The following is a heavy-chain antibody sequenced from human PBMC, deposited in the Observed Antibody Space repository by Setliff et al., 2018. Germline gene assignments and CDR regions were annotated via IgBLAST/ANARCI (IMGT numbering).Heavy chain of an antibody. Sequence: SETLSLTCTVSGGSISSSPHYWGWIRQPPGKGLEWIGSIYYTGSTYYNPSLNSRVTMSVDTSKRQFSLKLGSATAADTAVYYCARDMGQPYYFESWGLGTLVTVSS. V-gene: IGHV4-39*07. D-gene: IGHD1-1*01. CDR1: GGSISSSPHY. J-gene: IGHJ4*02. CDR3: ARDMGQPYYFES. CDR2: IYYTGST.